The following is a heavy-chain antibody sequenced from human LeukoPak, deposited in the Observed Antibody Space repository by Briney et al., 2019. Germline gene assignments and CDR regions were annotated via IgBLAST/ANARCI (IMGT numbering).Heavy chain of an antibody. D-gene: IGHD3-10*01. CDR1: GFTFSSHG. CDR3: AKDLSYGSLWFDP. V-gene: IGHV3-33*06. J-gene: IGHJ5*02. Sequence: PGRSLRLSCAASGFTFSSHGMQWVRQAPGKGLEWVALIWYDGSKTNYVDSVMGRFTISRDSSKTTPYLQMDNLRVEDTAVYFCAKDLSYGSLWFDPWGQGTLVTVSS. CDR2: IWYDGSKT.